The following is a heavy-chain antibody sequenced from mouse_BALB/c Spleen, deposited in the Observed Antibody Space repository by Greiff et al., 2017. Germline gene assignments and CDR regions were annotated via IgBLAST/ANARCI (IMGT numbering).Heavy chain of an antibody. D-gene: IGHD1-1*02. V-gene: IGHV2-2*02. J-gene: IGHJ3*01. CDR1: GFSLTSYG. CDR3: ARNGRYSAWFAY. Sequence: VKLVESGPGLVQPSQSLSITCTVSGFSLTSYGVHWVRQSPGKGLEWLGVIWSGGSTDYNAAFISRLSISKDNSKSQVFFKMNSLQANDTAIYYCARNGRYSAWFAYWGQGTLVTVSA. CDR2: IWSGGST.